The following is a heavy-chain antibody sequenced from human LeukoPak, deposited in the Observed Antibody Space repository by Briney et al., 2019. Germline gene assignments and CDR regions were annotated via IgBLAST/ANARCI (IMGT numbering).Heavy chain of an antibody. Sequence: SETLSLTCTVSGGSTSNYYWSWIRQPPGKGLEWIGYIYITGTTNYNPSLKSRVTISVDTSKNLFSLKLSSVTAADTAIYYCARAATFGGFDYWGQGTLVTVSS. D-gene: IGHD3-16*01. CDR3: ARAATFGGFDY. CDR2: IYITGTT. CDR1: GGSTSNYY. V-gene: IGHV4-59*01. J-gene: IGHJ4*02.